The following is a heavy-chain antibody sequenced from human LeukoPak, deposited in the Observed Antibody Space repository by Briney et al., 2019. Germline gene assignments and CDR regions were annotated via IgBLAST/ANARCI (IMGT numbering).Heavy chain of an antibody. CDR2: ISSSGSTI. Sequence: GGSLRLSCAASGFTFSDYYMSWIRQAPGKGLEWVSYISSSGSTIYYADSAKGRFTISRDNAKNSLYLQMNSLRAEDTAVYYCARDRLRIFGVVTYMFDYWGQGTLVTVSS. CDR3: ARDRLRIFGVVTYMFDY. V-gene: IGHV3-11*01. CDR1: GFTFSDYY. J-gene: IGHJ4*02. D-gene: IGHD3-3*01.